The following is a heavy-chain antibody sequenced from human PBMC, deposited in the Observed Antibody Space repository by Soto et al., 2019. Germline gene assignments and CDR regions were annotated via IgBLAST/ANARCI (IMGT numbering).Heavy chain of an antibody. J-gene: IGHJ5*02. CDR1: GYTFTGYG. V-gene: IGHV1-18*01. CDR2: ISAYNGKT. CDR3: GRVGEGCSGGSCYDWCDP. Sequence: QVQLVQSGAEVKKPGASVKVSCKASGYTFTGYGISWVRQAPGQGLEWMRWISAYNGKTNYAQKLQGRVTMTTDTSTSTADGELRSRRADDPAVDYWGRVGEGCSGGSCYDWCDPWGQGTLVTVSS. D-gene: IGHD2-15*01.